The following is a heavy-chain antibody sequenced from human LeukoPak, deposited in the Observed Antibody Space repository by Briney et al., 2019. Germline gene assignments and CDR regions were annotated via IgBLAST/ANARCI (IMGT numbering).Heavy chain of an antibody. J-gene: IGHJ4*02. Sequence: GGSLRLSCAVSGFTFSSNCMSGVRQAPGKGLEGVAIISRGSNTYYAPSLKGPFTISTDNSNNTLYLQMNSLRAEDTAVYSCARDLFRSGRVGLIDYWGQGTLVTVSS. CDR3: ARDLFRSGRVGLIDY. V-gene: IGHV3-53*01. CDR1: GFTFSSNC. D-gene: IGHD3-16*01. CDR2: ISRGSNT.